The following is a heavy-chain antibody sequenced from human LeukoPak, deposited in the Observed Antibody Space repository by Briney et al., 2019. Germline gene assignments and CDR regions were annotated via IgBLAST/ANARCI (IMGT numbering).Heavy chain of an antibody. D-gene: IGHD3-10*01. J-gene: IGHJ4*02. CDR3: ARGGSGSRYFDY. CDR1: GFTFSSYA. CDR2: ISYDGSNK. V-gene: IGHV3-30-3*01. Sequence: PGRSLRLSCAASGFTFSSYAMHWVRQAPGKGLEWVAVISYDGSNKYYADSVKGRFTISRDNSKNTLYLQMNSLRAEDTAVYYCARGGSGSRYFDYWGQGTLVTVSS.